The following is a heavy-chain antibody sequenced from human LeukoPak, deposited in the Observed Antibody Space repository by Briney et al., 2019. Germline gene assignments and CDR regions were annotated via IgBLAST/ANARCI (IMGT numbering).Heavy chain of an antibody. J-gene: IGHJ4*02. Sequence: PGGSLRLSCAASGFSFSSYWMSWVRQAPGKGLEWVANIKHDGREKYYVDSVKGRFTISRDSAKNSLYLQMNGLRAEDTALYYCAREVAAPGTLGSGIDYWGQGTLVSVSS. CDR3: AREVAAPGTLGSGIDY. D-gene: IGHD6-13*01. CDR1: GFSFSSYW. V-gene: IGHV3-7*01. CDR2: IKHDGREK.